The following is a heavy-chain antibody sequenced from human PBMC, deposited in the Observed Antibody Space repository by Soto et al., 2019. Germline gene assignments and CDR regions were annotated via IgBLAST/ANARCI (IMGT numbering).Heavy chain of an antibody. D-gene: IGHD3-10*01. V-gene: IGHV3-23*01. CDR1: GLTFSSYA. CDR2: ISGSGGST. J-gene: IGHJ4*02. Sequence: EVQLLESGGGLVQPGGSLRLSCAASGLTFSSYAMSWVRKAPGKGLEWVSAISGSGGSTYYADSVKGRFTISRDNSKNPLYLQMNSLRAEDTAVYYCASRITMVRGVTNDYWGQGTLVTVSS. CDR3: ASRITMVRGVTNDY.